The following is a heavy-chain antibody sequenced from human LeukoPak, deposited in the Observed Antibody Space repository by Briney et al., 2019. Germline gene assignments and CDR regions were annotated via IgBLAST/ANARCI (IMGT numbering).Heavy chain of an antibody. Sequence: PGGSLRLSCAASGFTFDDYGMSWVRQAPGKGLEWVSRINWNGGSTCYADPVKRRFTILRDNDKHSLYLQMNSLRAEDTALYYCARDPDTAMLFDYGGQGTLVTVS. CDR2: INWNGGST. V-gene: IGHV3-20*04. D-gene: IGHD5-18*01. CDR3: ARDPDTAMLFDY. CDR1: GFTFDDYG. J-gene: IGHJ4*02.